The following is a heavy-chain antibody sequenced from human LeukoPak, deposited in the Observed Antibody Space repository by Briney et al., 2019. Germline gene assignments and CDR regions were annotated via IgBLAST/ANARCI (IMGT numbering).Heavy chain of an antibody. CDR1: GGTFSSYA. Sequence: ASVKVSCKASGGTFSSYAISCVRQAPGQGLEWMGGIIPIFGTANYAQKFQRRVTITADKSTSTAYIELSSLRSEDTAVYYCASVSILRVPYYAFDIWGQGTMVTVSS. CDR3: ASVSILRVPYYAFDI. CDR2: IIPIFGTA. J-gene: IGHJ3*02. V-gene: IGHV1-69*06. D-gene: IGHD2/OR15-2a*01.